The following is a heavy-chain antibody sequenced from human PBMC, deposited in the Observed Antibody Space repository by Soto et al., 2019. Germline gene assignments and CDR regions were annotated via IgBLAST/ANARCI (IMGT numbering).Heavy chain of an antibody. CDR3: ASAPNGNYGY. CDR1: GFTSSSYW. CDR2: INQGGSTM. D-gene: IGHD1-7*01. Sequence: EVQLVESGGGLVQPGGSLRLSCAASGFTSSSYWMSWVRQVPGRGLEWVANINQGGSTMYYGASVRGRFTISRDNAKNSLYLQMNSLRAEDTAVYYGASAPNGNYGYWGQGTLVTVSS. J-gene: IGHJ4*02. V-gene: IGHV3-7*01.